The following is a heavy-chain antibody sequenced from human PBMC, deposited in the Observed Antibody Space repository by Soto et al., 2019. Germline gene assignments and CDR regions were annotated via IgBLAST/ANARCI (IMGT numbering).Heavy chain of an antibody. Sequence: EVQLVESGGGLVQPGGSLRLSCAASGFTVSSNYMSWVRQAPGKGLEWVSVIYSGGSTYYADSVKGRFTISRHNSKNTLYIQMNSLRAEDTAVYYCARYYCSGGSCYSGGDYSYYMDVWGKGTTVTVSS. CDR1: GFTVSSNY. J-gene: IGHJ6*03. CDR2: IYSGGST. CDR3: ARYYCSGGSCYSGGDYSYYMDV. D-gene: IGHD2-15*01. V-gene: IGHV3-53*04.